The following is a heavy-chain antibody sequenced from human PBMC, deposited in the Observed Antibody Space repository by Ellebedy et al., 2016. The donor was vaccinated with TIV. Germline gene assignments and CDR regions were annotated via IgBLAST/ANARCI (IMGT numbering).Heavy chain of an antibody. V-gene: IGHV1-24*01. CDR2: FDPEDGET. D-gene: IGHD2-2*01. J-gene: IGHJ3*02. Sequence: VSVKVSCKVSGYTLTELSMHWVRQAPGKGLEWMGGFDPEDGETIYAQKFQGRVTMTEDTSTDTAYMELSSLRSEDTAVYYCATERRYCSSTSCLDAFDIWGQGTMVTVSS. CDR3: ATERRYCSSTSCLDAFDI. CDR1: GYTLTELS.